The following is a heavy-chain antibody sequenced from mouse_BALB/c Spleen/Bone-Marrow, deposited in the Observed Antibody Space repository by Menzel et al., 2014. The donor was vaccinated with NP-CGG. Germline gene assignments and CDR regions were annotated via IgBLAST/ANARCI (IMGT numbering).Heavy chain of an antibody. V-gene: IGHV5-9*03. D-gene: IGHD2-14*01. J-gene: IGHJ2*01. CDR1: GFTFSSYT. Sequence: EVKVEESGGGLVKPGGSLKLSCAASGFTFSSYTMSWVRQTPEKRLEWVATISSGGGNTYYPDSMKGRFPISRDNAKNNLYLQMSSLRSEDTALYYCARAYYRYPFDYWGQGTTLTVSS. CDR2: ISSGGGNT. CDR3: ARAYYRYPFDY.